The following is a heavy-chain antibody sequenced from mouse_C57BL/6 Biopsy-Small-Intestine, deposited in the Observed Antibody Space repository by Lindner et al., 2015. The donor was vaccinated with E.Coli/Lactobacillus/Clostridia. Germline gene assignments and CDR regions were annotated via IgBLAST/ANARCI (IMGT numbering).Heavy chain of an antibody. CDR1: GYTFTGYW. D-gene: IGHD2-1*01. CDR2: INPGSGGT. CDR3: ARRDYGNSWFAY. V-gene: IGHV1-54*01. J-gene: IGHJ3*01. Sequence: VQLQESGAELMKPGASVKLSCKATGYTFTGYWIEWVKQRPGQGLEWIGVINPGSGGTNYNEKFKGKATLTADKSSSTAYMQLSSLTSEDSAVYFCARRDYGNSWFAYWGQGTLVTVSA.